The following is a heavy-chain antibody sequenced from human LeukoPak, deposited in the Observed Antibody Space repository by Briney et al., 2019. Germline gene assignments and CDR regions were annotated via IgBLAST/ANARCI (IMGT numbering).Heavy chain of an antibody. CDR3: ARDWSIVGAPDAFDI. Sequence: ASVKVSCKASGYTFISYYIHWVRQAPGQGLEWMGIINPSAGSTSYAQKFQGRVTMTRDMSTSTVYMELSSLRSDDTAVYYCARDWSIVGAPDAFDIWGQGTMVTVSS. CDR1: GYTFISYY. V-gene: IGHV1-46*01. D-gene: IGHD1-26*01. J-gene: IGHJ3*02. CDR2: INPSAGST.